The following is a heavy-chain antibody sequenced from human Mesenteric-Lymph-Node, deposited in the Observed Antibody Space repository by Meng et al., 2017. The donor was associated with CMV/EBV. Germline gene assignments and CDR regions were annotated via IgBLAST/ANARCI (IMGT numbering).Heavy chain of an antibody. J-gene: IGHJ5*02. Sequence: SGFTFSSYAMHWVRQAPGKGLEWVAVISYDGSNKYYADSVKGRFTISRDNSKNTLYLQMNSLRAEDTAVYYCARVPYSRSDPSRFDPWGQGALVTVSS. CDR3: ARVPYSRSDPSRFDP. CDR1: GFTFSSYA. CDR2: ISYDGSNK. V-gene: IGHV3-30*04. D-gene: IGHD2-15*01.